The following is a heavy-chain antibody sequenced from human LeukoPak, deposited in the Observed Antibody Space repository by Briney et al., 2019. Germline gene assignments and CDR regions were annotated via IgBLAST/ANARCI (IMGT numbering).Heavy chain of an antibody. J-gene: IGHJ5*02. CDR1: GYTLTELS. CDR3: ATADTPSTSWPNWFDP. Sequence: GASVKVSCKVSGYTLTELSMHWVRQAPGKGLEWMGGFDPEDGETIYAQKFQGRVTMTEDTSTDTAYMELSSLRSEDTAVYYCATADTPSTSWPNWFDPWGQGTLVTVSS. D-gene: IGHD2-2*01. V-gene: IGHV1-24*01. CDR2: FDPEDGET.